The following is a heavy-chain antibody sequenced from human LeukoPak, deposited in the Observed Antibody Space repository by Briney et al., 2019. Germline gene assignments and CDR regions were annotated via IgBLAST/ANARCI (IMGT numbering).Heavy chain of an antibody. CDR2: ISSSGRTK. D-gene: IGHD3-10*01. Sequence: HPGGSLRLSCAASGFTFSSYEMNWVRQAPGKGLECVAYISSSGRTKYYAETVKGRFTISRDNAKNSLFLQMNSLRAEDTAVYYCARSLPIITMVRGVSAFDYWGQGTLVTVSS. J-gene: IGHJ4*02. CDR3: ARSLPIITMVRGVSAFDY. V-gene: IGHV3-48*03. CDR1: GFTFSSYE.